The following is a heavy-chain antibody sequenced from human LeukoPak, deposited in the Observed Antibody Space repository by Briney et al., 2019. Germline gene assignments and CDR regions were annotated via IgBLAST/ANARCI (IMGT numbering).Heavy chain of an antibody. CDR1: GFTVSSNY. Sequence: GGSLRLSCAASGFTVSSNYMSWVRQAPGKGLEWVSVIYSGGSTYYADSVKGRFTISRDNSKNTLYLQMNSLRAEDTAVYYCARAHSSSAPYYFDYWSQGTLVTVSS. V-gene: IGHV3-66*01. CDR3: ARAHSSSAPYYFDY. CDR2: IYSGGST. D-gene: IGHD6-6*01. J-gene: IGHJ4*02.